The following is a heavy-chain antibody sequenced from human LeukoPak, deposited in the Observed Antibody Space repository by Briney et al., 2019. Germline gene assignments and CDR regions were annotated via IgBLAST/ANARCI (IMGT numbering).Heavy chain of an antibody. Sequence: PSETLSLTCTVSGASISRSNYYWAWIRQPPGKGLEWIGSIDYSGTTYFNPSLKSRVTMSVDTSKNQFSLKLTSVTAADTAAYYCARGKGYDDSFYDYWGQGTLVTVSS. D-gene: IGHD5-12*01. CDR2: IDYSGTT. V-gene: IGHV4-39*01. CDR3: ARGKGYDDSFYDY. J-gene: IGHJ4*02. CDR1: GASISRSNYY.